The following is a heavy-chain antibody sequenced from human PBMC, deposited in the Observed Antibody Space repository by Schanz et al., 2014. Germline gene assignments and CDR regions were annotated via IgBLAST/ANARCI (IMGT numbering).Heavy chain of an antibody. Sequence: QVQLVQSGAEVKKPGASVKVSCRASGYTFTRYYMHWVRQAPGQGLEWMGIINPSGGSTDYAQKFQGRVTMTRDTSTSTVYMELSSLRSEDTAVYFCARGGITAAGTTPLDYWGQGALVTVSS. CDR1: GYTFTRYY. J-gene: IGHJ4*02. CDR2: INPSGGST. D-gene: IGHD6-13*01. CDR3: ARGGITAAGTTPLDY. V-gene: IGHV1-46*01.